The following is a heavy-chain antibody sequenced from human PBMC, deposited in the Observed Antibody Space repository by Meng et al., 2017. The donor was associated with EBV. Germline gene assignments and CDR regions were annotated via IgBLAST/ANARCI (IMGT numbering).Heavy chain of an antibody. Sequence: VQLLQSGAKEKTPGSAVKVSCRTSGGTFRSDAVSWVRQAPGQGLEWMGGLIPMVGAPHYAQKFQGRVTIIADESTSTHSMELNSLRSEDTAMYYCASESGRGFTPDYWGQGTLVTVSS. CDR3: ASESGRGFTPDY. D-gene: IGHD3-10*01. V-gene: IGHV1-69*01. CDR1: GGTFRSDA. CDR2: LIPMVGAP. J-gene: IGHJ4*02.